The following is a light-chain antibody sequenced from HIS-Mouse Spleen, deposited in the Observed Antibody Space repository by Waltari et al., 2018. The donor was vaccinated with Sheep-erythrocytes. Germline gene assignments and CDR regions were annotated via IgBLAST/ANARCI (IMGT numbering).Light chain of an antibody. CDR1: SSNIGSNT. J-gene: IGLJ3*02. V-gene: IGLV1-44*01. Sequence: QSVLTQPPSASGTPGQRVTISCSGSSSNIGSNTVNWYQQLPGTAPKLLLYSNNTRPSGVPDRVSGSKSGTSASLAISGLQSEDEADYYWAAWDDSLNGPVFGGGTKLTVL. CDR2: SNN. CDR3: AAWDDSLNGPV.